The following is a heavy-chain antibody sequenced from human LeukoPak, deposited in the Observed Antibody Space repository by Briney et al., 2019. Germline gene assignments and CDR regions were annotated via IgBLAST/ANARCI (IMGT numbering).Heavy chain of an antibody. CDR1: GFTVSSNY. Sequence: AGSLTRSCAASGFTVSSNYLGWVRQDPGKGLEWVSGIYTGGSTYYADSVKGRFTISRDNSKNTLYLQMNSLRAEDTAVYYCARDRAQSPYGSGSWPDAFDIWDQGTMVTVSS. J-gene: IGHJ3*02. CDR2: IYTGGST. CDR3: ARDRAQSPYGSGSWPDAFDI. D-gene: IGHD3-10*01. V-gene: IGHV3-53*01.